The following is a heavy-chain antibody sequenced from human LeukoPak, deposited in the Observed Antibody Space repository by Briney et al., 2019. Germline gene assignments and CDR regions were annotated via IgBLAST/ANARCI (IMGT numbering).Heavy chain of an antibody. Sequence: ASVKVSCKASGYTFAGYYMHWVRQAPGQGLEWMGWINPNSGGTNYAQKFQGRVTMTRDTSISTAYMELSRLRSDDTAVYYCARVPIFGVVILFDPWGQGTLVTVSS. CDR2: INPNSGGT. V-gene: IGHV1-2*02. D-gene: IGHD3-3*01. CDR3: ARVPIFGVVILFDP. CDR1: GYTFAGYY. J-gene: IGHJ5*02.